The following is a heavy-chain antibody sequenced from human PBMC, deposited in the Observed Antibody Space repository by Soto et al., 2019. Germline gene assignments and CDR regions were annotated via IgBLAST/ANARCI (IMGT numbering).Heavy chain of an antibody. CDR3: AKTRGPHYYYGMDV. J-gene: IGHJ6*02. D-gene: IGHD3-10*01. Sequence: PGGSLRLSCAASGFTFSSYGMLWVRQAPGKGLEWVAVMSYDGSNKYNADSVKGRFTISRDNSKNTLYLQMNSLRAEDTAVYYCAKTRGPHYYYGMDVWGQGTTVTVSS. CDR1: GFTFSSYG. CDR2: MSYDGSNK. V-gene: IGHV3-30*18.